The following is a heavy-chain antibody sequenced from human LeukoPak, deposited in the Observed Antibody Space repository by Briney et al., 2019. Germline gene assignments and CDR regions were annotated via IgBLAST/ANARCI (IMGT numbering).Heavy chain of an antibody. D-gene: IGHD2-2*01. CDR1: GFTFDDYA. Sequence: GRSLRLSCAASGFTFDDYAMHWVRQAPGKGLEWVSGISWNSGSIGYADSVKGRFTISRDNAKNSLYLQMNSLRAEDTALYYCAKDMAYQPTYYFDYWGQGTLVTVSS. CDR2: ISWNSGSI. CDR3: AKDMAYQPTYYFDY. J-gene: IGHJ4*02. V-gene: IGHV3-9*01.